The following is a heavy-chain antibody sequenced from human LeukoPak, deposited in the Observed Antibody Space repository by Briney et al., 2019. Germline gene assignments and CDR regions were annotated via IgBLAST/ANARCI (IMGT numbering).Heavy chain of an antibody. J-gene: IGHJ4*02. CDR3: ARADTAMGYFDY. D-gene: IGHD5-18*01. Sequence: PGGSLRLSCAASGFTFSSYAMSWVRQAPGKGLEWVSAISGSGGSTYYADSVKGRFTISRDNSKNTLYLQMNSLRAEDTAVYYCARADTAMGYFDYWGQGTLVTVSS. V-gene: IGHV3-23*01. CDR2: ISGSGGST. CDR1: GFTFSSYA.